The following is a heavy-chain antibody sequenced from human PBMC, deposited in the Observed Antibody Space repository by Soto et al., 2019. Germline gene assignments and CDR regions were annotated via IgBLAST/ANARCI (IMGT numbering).Heavy chain of an antibody. CDR1: GFTFSSYS. J-gene: IGHJ4*02. Sequence: PGGSLRLSCAASGFTFSSYSMNWVRQAPGKGLEWVSSISSSSSYIYYADSVKGRFTISRDNAKNSLYLQMNSLRAEDTAVYYCARDLRSYYDILTGYYRAPNWGQGTLVTVSS. D-gene: IGHD3-9*01. CDR3: ARDLRSYYDILTGYYRAPN. V-gene: IGHV3-21*01. CDR2: ISSSSSYI.